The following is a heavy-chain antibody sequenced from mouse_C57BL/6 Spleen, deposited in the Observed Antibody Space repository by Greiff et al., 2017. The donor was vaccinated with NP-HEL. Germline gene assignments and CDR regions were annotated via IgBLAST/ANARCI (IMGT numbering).Heavy chain of an antibody. J-gene: IGHJ3*01. CDR3: ARAYGSSAFDY. V-gene: IGHV1-80*01. CDR2: IYPGDGDT. Sequence: VQLLESGAELVKPGASVKISCKASGYTFSSYWMNWVKQRPGKGLEWIGQIYPGDGDTNYNGKFKGKATLTADKSSSTAYMQLSSLTSEDSAVYCGARAYGSSAFDYWGQGTLVTVSA. CDR1: GYTFSSYW. D-gene: IGHD1-1*01.